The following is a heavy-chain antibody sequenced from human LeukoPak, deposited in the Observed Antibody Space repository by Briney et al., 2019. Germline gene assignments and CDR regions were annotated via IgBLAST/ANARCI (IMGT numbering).Heavy chain of an antibody. CDR2: INAGNGNT. Sequence: ASVKVSCKASGYTFTSYAMHWVRQAPGQRLEWMGWINAGNGNTKYSQKFQGRVTITRDTSASTAYMELSSLRSEDTAVYYCARGASSGYYSYYFDYWGQGTLVTVSS. D-gene: IGHD3-22*01. CDR3: ARGASSGYYSYYFDY. V-gene: IGHV1-3*01. CDR1: GYTFTSYA. J-gene: IGHJ4*02.